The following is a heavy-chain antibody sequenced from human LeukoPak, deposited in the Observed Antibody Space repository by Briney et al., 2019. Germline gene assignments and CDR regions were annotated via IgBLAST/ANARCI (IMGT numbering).Heavy chain of an antibody. CDR3: ARRPDYGGTPTFDY. V-gene: IGHV3-66*01. D-gene: IGHD4-23*01. J-gene: IGHJ4*02. Sequence: PGGSLRLSCAASGLTASSNYMSWVRQAPGKGLEWVSVIYSDGSTYYADSVKGRFTISRDNSKNTVYLQMNSLTAEDTAVYFCARRPDYGGTPTFDYWGQGTLVTVSS. CDR2: IYSDGST. CDR1: GLTASSNY.